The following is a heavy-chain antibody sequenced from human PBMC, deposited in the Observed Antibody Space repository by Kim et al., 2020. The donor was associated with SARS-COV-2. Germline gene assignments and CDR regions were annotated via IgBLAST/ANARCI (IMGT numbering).Heavy chain of an antibody. CDR3: AGWGGGMMVRGVI. CDR2: IIPIFGTA. J-gene: IGHJ4*02. D-gene: IGHD3-10*01. V-gene: IGHV1-69*13. CDR1: GGTFSSYA. Sequence: SVKVSCKASGGTFSSYAISWVRQAPGQGLEWMGGIIPIFGTANYAQKFQGRVTITADESTSTAYMELSSLRSEDTAVYYCAGWGGGMMVRGVIWGQGTLVTVSS.